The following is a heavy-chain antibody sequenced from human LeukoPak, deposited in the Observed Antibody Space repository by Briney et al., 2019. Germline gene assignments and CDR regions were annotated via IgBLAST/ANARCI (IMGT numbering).Heavy chain of an antibody. V-gene: IGHV4-38-2*02. J-gene: IGHJ4*02. CDR2: IYHSGST. D-gene: IGHD3-10*01. Sequence: SETLSLTCTVSGYSISSGYYWGWIRQPPGKGLEWIGSIYHSGSTYYNPSLKSRVTISVDTSKNQFSLKLSSVTAADTAVYYCARRILWFGAFDYWGQGTLVTVSS. CDR3: ARRILWFGAFDY. CDR1: GYSISSGYY.